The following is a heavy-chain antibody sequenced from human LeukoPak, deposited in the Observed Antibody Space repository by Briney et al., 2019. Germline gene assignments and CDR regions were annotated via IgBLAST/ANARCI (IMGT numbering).Heavy chain of an antibody. CDR2: IYYRGST. D-gene: IGHD3-10*01. Sequence: SETLSLTCTVSGGSISSRSYYWGWIRQPPGKGLEWIGSIYYRGSTYYNTSLKSRVTISVETSKNQFSLNLNSVTAADTAVYYCARHYYGSGYYYYYYMDVWGKGTTVTVSS. CDR3: ARHYYGSGYYYYYYMDV. V-gene: IGHV4-39*07. J-gene: IGHJ6*03. CDR1: GGSISSRSYY.